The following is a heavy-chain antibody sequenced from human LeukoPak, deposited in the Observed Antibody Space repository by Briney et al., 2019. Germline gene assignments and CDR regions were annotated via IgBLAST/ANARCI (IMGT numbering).Heavy chain of an antibody. CDR2: ILSKTSGGTT. Sequence: GGSLRLSCAASDFSFSNAWMNWVRQAPGKGLEWVGRILSKTSGGTTDYATPVKGRFTISRDDSKNMLYLHMNSLQIEDTAVYYCADYYASGSYPPWGQGTLVTVSS. CDR1: DFSFSNAW. D-gene: IGHD3-10*01. V-gene: IGHV3-15*07. J-gene: IGHJ5*02. CDR3: ADYYASGSYPP.